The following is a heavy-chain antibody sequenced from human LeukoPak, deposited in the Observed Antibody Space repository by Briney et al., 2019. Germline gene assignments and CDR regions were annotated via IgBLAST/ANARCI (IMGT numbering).Heavy chain of an antibody. V-gene: IGHV3-30*03. CDR3: AIGPDYGSGGS. J-gene: IGHJ5*02. Sequence: GRSLRLSCAASGFNLSTYGMHWVRQAPGKGLEWVAAMSHEGSDKYYADSVKGRFTISRDSSKNTLYVQMNSLRVEDTGLYYCAIGPDYGSGGSWGQGTLVTVSS. D-gene: IGHD3-10*01. CDR2: MSHEGSDK. CDR1: GFNLSTYG.